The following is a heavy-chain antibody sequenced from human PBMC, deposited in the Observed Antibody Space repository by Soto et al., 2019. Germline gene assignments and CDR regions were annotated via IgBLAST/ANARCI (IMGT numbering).Heavy chain of an antibody. Sequence: QVQLQESGPGLVKPSETLSLTCTVSGGSISSYYWSWIRQPPGKGLEWIGYIYYSGSTNYNPSLXSXPXIXXDTSKNQFSLKLSSVTAADTAVYYCARRYGSCFDYWGQGTLVTVSS. CDR3: ARRYGSCFDY. CDR1: GGSISSYY. J-gene: IGHJ4*02. CDR2: IYYSGST. D-gene: IGHD5-18*01. V-gene: IGHV4-59*08.